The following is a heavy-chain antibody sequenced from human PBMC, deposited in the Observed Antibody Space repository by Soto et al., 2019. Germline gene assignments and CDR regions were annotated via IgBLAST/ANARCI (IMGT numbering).Heavy chain of an antibody. CDR2: TSPSGSA. CDR1: GDSINSNHY. CDR3: ARDNYGAWYSFDQ. V-gene: IGHV4-4*02. D-gene: IGHD2-21*01. Sequence: QVQLQESGPGLVKPSGTLSLTCTVSGDSINSNHYWSWVRQPPGKGLEWIGETSPSGSATYNPSLQRRVTRSVDKSKNQFPLKVTSVTAADTAVYYCARDNYGAWYSFDQWGQGALVTVSS. J-gene: IGHJ4*02.